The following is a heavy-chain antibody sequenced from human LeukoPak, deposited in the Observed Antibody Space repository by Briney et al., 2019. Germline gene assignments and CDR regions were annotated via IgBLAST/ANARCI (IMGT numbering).Heavy chain of an antibody. V-gene: IGHV3-21*01. CDR2: ISITSSYI. CDR1: GFTFSSYS. CDR3: ASHDSYDSSGHYSRDAFDI. J-gene: IGHJ3*02. Sequence: GGSLRLSCAASGFTFSSYSMNWVRQAPGKGLEWVSSISITSSYIYYADSVKGRFTISRDNAKNSLYLQMNSLRAEDTAVYYCASHDSYDSSGHYSRDAFDIWGQGTMVTVSS. D-gene: IGHD3-22*01.